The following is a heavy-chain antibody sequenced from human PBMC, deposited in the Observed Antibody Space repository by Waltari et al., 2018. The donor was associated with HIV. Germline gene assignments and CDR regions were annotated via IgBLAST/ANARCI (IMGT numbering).Heavy chain of an antibody. CDR2: IIPILGIA. CDR1: GGAFSRYP. CDR3: ATPISGYDSSGYYYH. D-gene: IGHD3-22*01. V-gene: IGHV1-69*02. Sequence: QVQRVNAAAEVKKPGFSVKGPFKQSGGAFSRYPLRWGRPAPGQGLEWTGRIIPILGIANYAQKFQGRVTITADKSTSTAYMELSSLRSEDTAVYYCATPISGYDSSGYYYHWGQGTLVTVSS. J-gene: IGHJ5*02.